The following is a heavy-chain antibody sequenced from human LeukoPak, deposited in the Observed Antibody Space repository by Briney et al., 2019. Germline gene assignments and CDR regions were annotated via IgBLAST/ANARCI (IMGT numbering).Heavy chain of an antibody. CDR3: ARRATTVTTGYYYYYMDV. CDR1: GGSINSRSYY. V-gene: IGHV4-39*01. J-gene: IGHJ6*03. D-gene: IGHD4-17*01. Sequence: PSETLSLTCTVSGGSINSRSYYWGWIRQPPGKGLEWIGSVYYGGTTYYNPSLKSRVTISEDTSKNQFSLKLSSVTAADTAVYYCARRATTVTTGYYYYYMDVWAKGTTVTVSS. CDR2: VYYGGTT.